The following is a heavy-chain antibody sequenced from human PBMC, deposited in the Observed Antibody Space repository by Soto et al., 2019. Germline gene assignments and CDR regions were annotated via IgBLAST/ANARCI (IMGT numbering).Heavy chain of an antibody. Sequence: SETLSLTCAVSGGSISSRNLWTWVRQPPGKGLEWIGEIYHTGGTNYNPSLKSRVTISVDKSKNHFSLSLSSVTAADTAVYYCARGGFGVVFHGEEYAFDICGQGTMVTGSS. J-gene: IGHJ3*02. CDR2: IYHTGGT. D-gene: IGHD3-3*01. CDR1: GGSISSRNL. V-gene: IGHV4-4*02. CDR3: ARGGFGVVFHGEEYAFDI.